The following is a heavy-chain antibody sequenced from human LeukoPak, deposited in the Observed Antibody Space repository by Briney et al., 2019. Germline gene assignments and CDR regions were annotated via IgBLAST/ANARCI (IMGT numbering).Heavy chain of an antibody. CDR2: IYSDGTI. V-gene: IGHV4-30-4*01. D-gene: IGHD2-21*01. Sequence: SETLSLTCTVSGGPINSGDYYWSWIRQPPGKGLEWIGYIYSDGTIYYNPSLRSRLMMSADTSKNQLSLKLSSVTATDTAVYYCVRGVTVLLWFGILDSWGQGSLVTVSS. J-gene: IGHJ4*02. CDR1: GGPINSGDYY. CDR3: VRGVTVLLWFGILDS.